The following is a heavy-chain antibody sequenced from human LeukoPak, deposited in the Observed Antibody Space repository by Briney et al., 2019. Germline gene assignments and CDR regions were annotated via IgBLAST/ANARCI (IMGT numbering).Heavy chain of an antibody. CDR1: GFTFSSYE. D-gene: IGHD3-9*01. Sequence: GGSLRLSCAASGFTFSSYEMNWVRQAPGKGLEWVSYISSSGSTIYYADSVKGRFTISRDNAKNSLYLQMNSLRAEDTAVYYCARVYYDILTGYSVPNNDAFDIWGQGTMVTVSS. V-gene: IGHV3-48*03. J-gene: IGHJ3*02. CDR2: ISSSGSTI. CDR3: ARVYYDILTGYSVPNNDAFDI.